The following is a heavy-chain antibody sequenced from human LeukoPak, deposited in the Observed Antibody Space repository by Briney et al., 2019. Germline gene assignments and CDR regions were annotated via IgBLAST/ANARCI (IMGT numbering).Heavy chain of an antibody. CDR2: IYYSGST. CDR1: GVSISTYY. CDR3: ARGGEVMWWFDP. D-gene: IGHD3-16*01. Sequence: SETLSLTCTVSGVSISTYYWSWLRQPPGKGLEWVGYIYYSGSTNHNPSLKSRVTISVDTSKNQFSLKLSSVTAADTAVYYCARGGEVMWWFDPWGQGALVTASS. V-gene: IGHV4-59*01. J-gene: IGHJ5*02.